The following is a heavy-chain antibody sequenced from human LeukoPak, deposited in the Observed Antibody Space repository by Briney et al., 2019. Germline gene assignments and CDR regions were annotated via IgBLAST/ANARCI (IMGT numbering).Heavy chain of an antibody. J-gene: IGHJ5*02. CDR1: GYTFTSYG. V-gene: IGHV1-18*04. Sequence: ASVKVSCKASGYTFTSYGISWVRQAPGQGLEWMGWISAYNGNANYAQKLQGRVTMTTDTSTSTAYMELRSLRSDDTAVYYCARGSGWFGESERSFDPWGQGTPVTVSS. CDR2: ISAYNGNA. D-gene: IGHD3-10*01. CDR3: ARGSGWFGESERSFDP.